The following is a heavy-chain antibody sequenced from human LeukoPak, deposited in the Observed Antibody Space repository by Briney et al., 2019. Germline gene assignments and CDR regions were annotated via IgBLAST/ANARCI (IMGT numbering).Heavy chain of an antibody. CDR2: IWYDGTYK. D-gene: IGHD6-13*01. Sequence: GGSLTLSWAASGFTFSSYCMHWVRHAPGKGLEWVALIWYDGTYKYYVDSVKGRFTISRDNSKNTLYLQMNSLRAEDTAVYYCARDRAVGNYFDYWGQGTLVTVSS. J-gene: IGHJ4*02. CDR1: GFTFSSYC. CDR3: ARDRAVGNYFDY. V-gene: IGHV3-33*08.